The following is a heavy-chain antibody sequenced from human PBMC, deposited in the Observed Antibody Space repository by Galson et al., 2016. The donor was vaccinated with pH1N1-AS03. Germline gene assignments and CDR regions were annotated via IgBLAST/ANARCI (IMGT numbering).Heavy chain of an antibody. J-gene: IGHJ4*02. CDR3: AKEGDEGACDC. CDR1: GFTFKNYA. CDR2: ISGIGTST. V-gene: IGHV3-23*01. Sequence: SLRLSCAASGFTFKNYAMSWVRQAPGKGLEWVSVISGIGTSTYYAASVKGRFSISRDNARNTLSLQMAGLRAEDTGLYYCAKEGDEGACDCWGQGPLVTVSS.